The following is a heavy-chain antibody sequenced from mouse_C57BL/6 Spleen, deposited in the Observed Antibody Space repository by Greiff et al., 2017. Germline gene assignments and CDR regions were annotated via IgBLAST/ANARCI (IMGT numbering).Heavy chain of an antibody. V-gene: IGHV1-42*01. CDR3: ASFHYYGSSRYFDY. J-gene: IGHJ2*01. Sequence: EVQLQQSGPELVKPGASVKISCKASGYSFTGYYMNWVKQSPEKSLEWIGEINPSTGGTTYNQKLKAKATLTVDKSSSTAYMQLKSLTSEDSAVYYCASFHYYGSSRYFDYWGQGTTLTVSS. D-gene: IGHD1-1*01. CDR2: INPSTGGT. CDR1: GYSFTGYY.